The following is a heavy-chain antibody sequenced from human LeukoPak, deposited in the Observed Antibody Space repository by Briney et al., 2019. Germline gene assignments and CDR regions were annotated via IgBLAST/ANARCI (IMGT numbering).Heavy chain of an antibody. CDR1: GAYISSSY. Sequence: SETLSLTCSVSGAYISSSYWNWIRQPPGQGLEWIGYIYYTGSTNYNPSLKSRVTISVDTSQKQFSLKLTSVTAADTAVYYCAGVVVTANYFDYWGQGTLVTVSS. D-gene: IGHD2-21*02. CDR2: IYYTGST. V-gene: IGHV4-59*12. J-gene: IGHJ4*02. CDR3: AGVVVTANYFDY.